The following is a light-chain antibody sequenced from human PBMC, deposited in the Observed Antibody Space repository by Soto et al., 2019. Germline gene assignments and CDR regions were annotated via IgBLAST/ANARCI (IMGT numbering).Light chain of an antibody. CDR2: ENN. J-gene: IGLJ1*01. CDR1: SSNVGNNF. V-gene: IGLV1-51*01. CDR3: GTWDSSLSYYV. Sequence: QSLLTQPPSVSAAPGQKFTISCSGISSNVGNNFVSWYQHLPGTAPRLLMSENNKRPSGIPDRFSGSKSSTSATLDITGLQTGDEADYYCGTWDSSLSYYVLGTGTKVTVL.